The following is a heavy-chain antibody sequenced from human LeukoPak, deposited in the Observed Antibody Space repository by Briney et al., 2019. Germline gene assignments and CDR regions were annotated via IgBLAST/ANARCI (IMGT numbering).Heavy chain of an antibody. Sequence: SETLSLTCTVSGGSISTYYWNWIRQPPGKGLERIGYIYHSGSTNYNPSLQSRVTISVDTSKNQFSLNLNSVTAADTAVYYCARGGAARLHFQNWGQGTLVTVSP. CDR1: GGSISTYY. V-gene: IGHV4-59*01. CDR3: ARGGAARLHFQN. CDR2: IYHSGST. D-gene: IGHD6-6*01. J-gene: IGHJ1*01.